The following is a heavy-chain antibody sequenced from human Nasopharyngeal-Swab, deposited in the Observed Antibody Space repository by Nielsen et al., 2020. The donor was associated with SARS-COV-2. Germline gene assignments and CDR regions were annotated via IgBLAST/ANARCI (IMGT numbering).Heavy chain of an antibody. CDR3: ARAYYDFWSGPGYYYYYMDV. D-gene: IGHD3-3*01. Sequence: VRQAPGKELAWFSVIYSGGSTYYADSVKGRFTISRDKSKNTLYLQMNSLGAEDTAVYYCARAYYDFWSGPGYYYYYMDVWGKGTTVTVSS. CDR2: IYSGGST. V-gene: IGHV3-53*01. J-gene: IGHJ6*03.